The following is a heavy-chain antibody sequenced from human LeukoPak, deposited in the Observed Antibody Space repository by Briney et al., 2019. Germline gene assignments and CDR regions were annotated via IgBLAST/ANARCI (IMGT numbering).Heavy chain of an antibody. J-gene: IGHJ4*02. CDR1: GFTFSSYA. Sequence: PGRSLRLSCAASGFTFSSYAMHWVRQAPGKGLEWVAVISYDGSNKYYADSVKGRFTISRDNSKNTLYLQMNSLRAEDTAVYYCARDQDRYSTYCWGQGTLVTVSS. CDR2: ISYDGSNK. CDR3: ARDQDRYSTYC. V-gene: IGHV3-30-3*01. D-gene: IGHD6-13*01.